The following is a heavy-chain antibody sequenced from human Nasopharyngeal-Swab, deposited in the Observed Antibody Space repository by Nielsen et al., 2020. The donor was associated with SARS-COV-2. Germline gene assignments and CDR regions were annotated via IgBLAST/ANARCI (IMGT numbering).Heavy chain of an antibody. V-gene: IGHV4-39*07. CDR2: IYYGGST. CDR3: ARDKGYYDSRGYWNDAFDI. D-gene: IGHD3-22*01. Sequence: SETLSLTCTVSGSSISSSSSYWGWIRQPPGKGLEWIGSIYYGGSTFYTPSLKSRVTISVDTSKKQFSVKLSSVTAADTAVYYCARDKGYYDSRGYWNDAFDIWGQGTMVTVSS. CDR1: GSSISSSSSY. J-gene: IGHJ3*02.